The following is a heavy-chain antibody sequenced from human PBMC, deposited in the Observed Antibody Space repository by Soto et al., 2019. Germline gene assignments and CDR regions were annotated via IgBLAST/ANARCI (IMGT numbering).Heavy chain of an antibody. CDR3: ARSYGSGSYYNEFDY. D-gene: IGHD3-10*01. Sequence: QVQLVQSGAEVKKPGSSVKVSFKASGGTFSSYAISWVRQAPGQGLEWMGGIIPIFGTANYAQKFQGRVTITADECTSTAYMELSSLRSEDTAVYYCARSYGSGSYYNEFDYWGQGTLVTVSS. J-gene: IGHJ4*02. CDR1: GGTFSSYA. CDR2: IIPIFGTA. V-gene: IGHV1-69*01.